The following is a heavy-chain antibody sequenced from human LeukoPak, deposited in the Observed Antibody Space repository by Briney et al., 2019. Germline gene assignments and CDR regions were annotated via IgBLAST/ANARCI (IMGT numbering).Heavy chain of an antibody. D-gene: IGHD6-6*01. J-gene: IGHJ4*01. CDR1: AFTFTNAW. Sequence: GGSLRLSCAASAFTFTNAWMNWVRQAPGKGLEWVGRIKSKTDGGTTDYAAPVKGRFTISRDDSKNTLYLQMNSLKTEDTAVYYCVRDIRARYLDYWGQGALVIVSS. CDR2: IKSKTDGGTT. V-gene: IGHV3-15*07. CDR3: VRDIRARYLDY.